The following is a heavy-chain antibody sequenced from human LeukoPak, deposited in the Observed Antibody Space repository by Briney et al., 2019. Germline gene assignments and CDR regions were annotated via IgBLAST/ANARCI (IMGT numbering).Heavy chain of an antibody. J-gene: IGHJ4*02. Sequence: SETLALTCTVSGGSISNYYWSWIRQPPGKGLEWIGYIYYSGSTNYNPSLKSRVTISVDTSKNQFPLKLSSVTAADTAVYYCARGLWQWLVDYWGQGNLVTVSS. CDR1: GGSISNYY. CDR2: IYYSGST. CDR3: ARGLWQWLVDY. D-gene: IGHD6-19*01. V-gene: IGHV4-59*01.